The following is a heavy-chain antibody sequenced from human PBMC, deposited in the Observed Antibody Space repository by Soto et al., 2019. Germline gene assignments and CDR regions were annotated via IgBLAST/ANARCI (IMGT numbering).Heavy chain of an antibody. Sequence: GGFLRLSCAASGFTFSSYAMTWVRQAPGKGLEWVSTISGTGGNTYYADSVKGRFTISRDNSKNTVYLQMNSLRAEDTAVYYCVKAVYLLDFDYWGQGTLVTVSS. V-gene: IGHV3-23*01. CDR2: ISGTGGNT. CDR1: GFTFSSYA. CDR3: VKAVYLLDFDY. J-gene: IGHJ4*02. D-gene: IGHD1-20*01.